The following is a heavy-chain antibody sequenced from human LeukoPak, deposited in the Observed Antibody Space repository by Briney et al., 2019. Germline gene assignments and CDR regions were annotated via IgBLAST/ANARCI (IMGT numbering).Heavy chain of an antibody. CDR1: GFAFSSYA. D-gene: IGHD1-26*01. CDR2: ISYDGSNK. V-gene: IGHV3-30*04. Sequence: GGSLRLSCAASGFAFSSYAIHWVRQAPGKGLEWVAVISYDGSNKYYADSVKGRFTISRDNSKNTLYLQMNSLRADDTAVYYCARGQRAHVEWYYYMDVWGKGTTVTVSS. J-gene: IGHJ6*03. CDR3: ARGQRAHVEWYYYMDV.